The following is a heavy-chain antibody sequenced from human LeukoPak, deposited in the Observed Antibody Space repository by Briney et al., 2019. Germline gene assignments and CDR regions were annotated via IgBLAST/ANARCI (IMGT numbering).Heavy chain of an antibody. CDR3: AKDGSGSSVSPNWFDP. CDR2: ISDSGYTT. J-gene: IGHJ5*02. V-gene: IGHV3-23*01. D-gene: IGHD3-10*01. Sequence: GGSLRLSCAASGFTFTHYAMTWVRQAPGEGLEWVSAISDSGYTTYYADSVKGRFTISRDNSKNTLYVQMSSLRAEDTAVYYCAKDGSGSSVSPNWFDPWGQGTLVTVSS. CDR1: GFTFTHYA.